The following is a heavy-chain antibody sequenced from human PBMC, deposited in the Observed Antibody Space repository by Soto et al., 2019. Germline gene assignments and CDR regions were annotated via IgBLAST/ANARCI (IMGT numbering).Heavy chain of an antibody. CDR2: IIPIFGTA. J-gene: IGHJ3*02. V-gene: IGHV1-69*06. CDR1: GGTFSSYA. Sequence: SVKVSCKASGGTFSSYAISRVRQAPGQGLEWMGGIIPIFGTANYAQKFQGRVTITADKSTSTAYMELSSLRSEDTAVYYCAREESEGAFDIWGQGTMVTVSS. D-gene: IGHD3-10*01. CDR3: AREESEGAFDI.